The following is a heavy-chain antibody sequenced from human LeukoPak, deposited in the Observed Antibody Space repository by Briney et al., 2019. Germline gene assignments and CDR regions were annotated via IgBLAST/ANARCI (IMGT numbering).Heavy chain of an antibody. CDR3: ARGQLGLHYFDY. CDR2: IWYDGSNK. V-gene: IGHV3-33*01. D-gene: IGHD6-13*01. CDR1: GFTFSSYG. J-gene: IGHJ4*02. Sequence: GGSLRLSCAASGFTFSSYGMHWVRQAPGKGLEWVAVIWYDGSNKYYADSVKGRFTISRDNSKNTLYLQMNSRRAEDTAVYYCARGQLGLHYFDYWGQGTLVTVSS.